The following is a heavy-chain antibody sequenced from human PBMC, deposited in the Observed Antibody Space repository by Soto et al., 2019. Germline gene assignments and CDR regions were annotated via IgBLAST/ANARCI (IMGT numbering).Heavy chain of an antibody. V-gene: IGHV3-21*01. Sequence: PGGSLRLSCAASGFTFSSYSMNWVRQAPGKGLEWVSSISSSSSYIYYADSVKGRFTISRDNAKNSLYLQMNSLRAEDTAVYYCAGERWELRRYYYGMDVWGQGTTVTVSS. D-gene: IGHD1-26*01. CDR3: AGERWELRRYYYGMDV. CDR1: GFTFSSYS. CDR2: ISSSSSYI. J-gene: IGHJ6*02.